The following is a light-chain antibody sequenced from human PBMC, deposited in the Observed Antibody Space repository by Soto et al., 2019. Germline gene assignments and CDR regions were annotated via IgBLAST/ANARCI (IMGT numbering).Light chain of an antibody. Sequence: QSALTQPASVSGSPGQSITISCTGTSSDIGGYNYVSWYQQHPGKAPKLMIYDVSNRPSGVSNRFSGSKSGNTASLTISGLQAEDEADYYCNSYASSGTVVFVGGTKLTVL. J-gene: IGLJ2*01. CDR1: SSDIGGYNY. V-gene: IGLV2-14*01. CDR3: NSYASSGTVV. CDR2: DVS.